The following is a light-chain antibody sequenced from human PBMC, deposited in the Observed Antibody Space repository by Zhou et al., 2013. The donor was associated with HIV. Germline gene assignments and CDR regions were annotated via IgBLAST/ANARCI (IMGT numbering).Light chain of an antibody. CDR3: QQCHSTTVT. J-gene: IGKJ3*01. CDR2: AAS. Sequence: DIQMAQSPSSVSASAGDRVTITCRSSQNITNYLNWYQHKPGNAPRLLIYAASILYSGVPSRFSGRGSGIDFTLTISGLQTEDFATYYCQQCHSTTVTFGPGTTVDLK. CDR1: QNITNY. V-gene: IGKV1-39*01.